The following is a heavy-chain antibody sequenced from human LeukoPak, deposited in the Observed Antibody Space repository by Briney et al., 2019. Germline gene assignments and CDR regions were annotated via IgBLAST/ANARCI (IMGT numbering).Heavy chain of an antibody. J-gene: IGHJ5*02. Sequence: GESLKISCKISGYRLTNNWIGWVRQVPGKGLEWMGLIYPGYSDAKYSPSFQGQVTLSVDTSTSTAYLQLGGLRALDTAIYYCVRFALSSSLDHWGQGTLVTVSS. D-gene: IGHD6-13*01. CDR1: GYRLTNNW. CDR2: IYPGYSDA. V-gene: IGHV5-51*01. CDR3: VRFALSSSLDH.